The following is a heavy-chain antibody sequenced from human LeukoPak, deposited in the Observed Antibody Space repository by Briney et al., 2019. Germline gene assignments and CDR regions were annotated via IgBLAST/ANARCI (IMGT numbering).Heavy chain of an antibody. CDR3: ARLGGTRLYSSSWPRAGVLRGFDP. V-gene: IGHV1-46*01. CDR1: GYTFTSYY. D-gene: IGHD6-13*01. J-gene: IGHJ5*02. Sequence: ASVKVSCKASGYTFTSYYMHWVRQAPGQGLEWMGIINPSGGSTSYAQKFQGRVTMTRDTSTSTVYMELSSLRSEDTAVYYCARLGGTRLYSSSWPRAGVLRGFDPWGQGTLVTVSS. CDR2: INPSGGST.